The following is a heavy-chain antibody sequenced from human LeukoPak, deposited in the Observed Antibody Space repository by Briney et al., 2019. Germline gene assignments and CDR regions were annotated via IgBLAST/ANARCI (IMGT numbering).Heavy chain of an antibody. D-gene: IGHD3-10*01. V-gene: IGHV3-11*01. CDR3: ARDKNYYDSGNSLRCDH. CDR1: GFTFSDYY. J-gene: IGHJ4*02. CDR2: ITSSGSTI. Sequence: GGSLRLSCAASGFTFSDYYMSWIRQAPGKGLEWVSYITSSGSTIYYADSVKGRFTISRDNAKNSLYLQMNSLRAEDTAVYYCARDKNYYDSGNSLRCDHWGQGTLVTVSS.